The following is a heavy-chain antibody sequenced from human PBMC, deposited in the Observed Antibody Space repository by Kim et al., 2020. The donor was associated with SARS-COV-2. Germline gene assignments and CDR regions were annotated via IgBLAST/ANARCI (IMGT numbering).Heavy chain of an antibody. V-gene: IGHV3-9*01. D-gene: IGHD1-1*01. Sequence: GGSLRLSCAASGFRFDDAAMHWVRQTPQKGLEWVSAISCSSGGAGYAESVKGRFTISRDNDKKSVFLQMNNLRGDDTAFYYCAKGAGTNWRFFENWGQGIVVTV. J-gene: IGHJ4*02. CDR1: GFRFDDAA. CDR3: AKGAGTNWRFFEN. CDR2: ISCSSGGA.